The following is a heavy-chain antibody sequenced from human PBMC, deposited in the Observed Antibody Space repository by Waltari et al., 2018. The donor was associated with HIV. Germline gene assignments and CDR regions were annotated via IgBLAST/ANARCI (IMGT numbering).Heavy chain of an antibody. Sequence: QVQLVQSGAEVKKPGASVKVSCKAPGYTFTSYDINWVRQATGQGLEWMGWMNPNSGNTGYAQKFQGRVTMTRDTSISTAYMELSSLRSDDTAVYYCARALGRGYCSSTSCFFDYWGQGPLVTVSS. CDR1: GYTFTSYD. J-gene: IGHJ4*02. CDR2: MNPNSGNT. CDR3: ARALGRGYCSSTSCFFDY. V-gene: IGHV1-8*01. D-gene: IGHD2-2*01.